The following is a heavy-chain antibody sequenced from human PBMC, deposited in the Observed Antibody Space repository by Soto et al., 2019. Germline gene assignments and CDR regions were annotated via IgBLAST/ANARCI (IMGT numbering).Heavy chain of an antibody. CDR2: IYHSANT. CDR1: GCSISSGGYS. V-gene: IGHV4-30-2*01. Sequence: QLQLQESGSGLVKPSQTLSLTCAVSGCSISSGGYSWGWIRQPPGKGLEGIGYIYHSANTYYNPSLKSRVTTSVDRSKNQFPLKLSSVTTADTAVYYCARVPDYWGQGTLVTVSS. J-gene: IGHJ4*02. CDR3: ARVPDY.